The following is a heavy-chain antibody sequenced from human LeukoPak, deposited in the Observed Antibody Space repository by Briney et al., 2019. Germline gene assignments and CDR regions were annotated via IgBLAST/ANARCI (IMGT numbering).Heavy chain of an antibody. CDR2: ISGSGGST. Sequence: PGGSLRLSCAASGFTFSSYAMSWVRQAPGKGLEWVSAISGSGGSTYYADSVKGRFTTSRDNAKNSLYLQMNSLRAEDTALYYCARTPGGHDAFDIWGQGTMVTVSS. V-gene: IGHV3-23*01. CDR3: ARTPGGHDAFDI. CDR1: GFTFSSYA. J-gene: IGHJ3*02. D-gene: IGHD1/OR15-1a*01.